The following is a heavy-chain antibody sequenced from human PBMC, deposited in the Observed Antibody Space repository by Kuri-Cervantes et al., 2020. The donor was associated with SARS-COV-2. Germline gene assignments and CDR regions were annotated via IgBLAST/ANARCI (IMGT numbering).Heavy chain of an antibody. V-gene: IGHV2-70*11. CDR1: GFSLNTSGMC. J-gene: IGHJ4*02. CDR3: ARIQATTVIADY. CDR2: IDWDDDK. Sequence: TLSPTCTFSGFSLNTSGMCVSWIRQPPGKALVWLARIDWDDDKSYNTSLKTRLTISKDTSKNQVVLTMTNMDPVDTATYYCARIQATTVIADYWGQGTLVTVSS. D-gene: IGHD4-11*01.